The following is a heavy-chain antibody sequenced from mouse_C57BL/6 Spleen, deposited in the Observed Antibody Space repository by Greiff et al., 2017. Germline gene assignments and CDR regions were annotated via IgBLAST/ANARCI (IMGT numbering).Heavy chain of an antibody. CDR3: PGYQTSSGSSYGGAMDY. J-gene: IGHJ4*01. CDR1: GYTFTSYW. V-gene: IGHV1-64*01. D-gene: IGHD1-1*01. Sequence: QVQLQQPGAELVKPGASVKLSCKASGYTFTSYWMHWVKQRPGQGLEWIGMIHPNSGSTNYNEKFKSKATLTVDKSSSTAYMQLSSLTSEDSAVYYLPGYQTSSGSSYGGAMDYWGQGTSVTVSS. CDR2: IHPNSGST.